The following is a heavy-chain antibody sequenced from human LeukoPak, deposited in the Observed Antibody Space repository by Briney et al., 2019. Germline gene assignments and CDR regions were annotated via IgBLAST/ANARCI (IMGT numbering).Heavy chain of an antibody. CDR1: GFTFSTYG. V-gene: IGHV3-30*02. D-gene: IGHD3-10*01. J-gene: IGHJ4*02. Sequence: GGSLRLSCAASGFTFSTYGMHWVRQAPGKGLEWVAFIRYDGTNKYYADSVKGRFTISRDNSKNTLYLQMNSLRAEDTAVYYCAKEIHYYGSGSYDYWGQGTLVTVSS. CDR2: IRYDGTNK. CDR3: AKEIHYYGSGSYDY.